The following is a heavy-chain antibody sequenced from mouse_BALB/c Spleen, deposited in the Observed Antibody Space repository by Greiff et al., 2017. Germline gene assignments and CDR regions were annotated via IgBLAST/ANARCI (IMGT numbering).Heavy chain of an antibody. CDR1: GFTFSSYT. CDR2: ISSGGSYT. J-gene: IGHJ2*01. Sequence: DVHLVESGGGLVKPGGSLKLSCAASGFTFSSYTMSWVRQTPEKRLEWVATISSGGSYTYYPDSVKGRFTISRDNAKNTLYLQMSSLKSEDTAMYYCTRDRGNPMALDYWGQGTTLTVSS. D-gene: IGHD1-1*02. V-gene: IGHV5-6-4*01. CDR3: TRDRGNPMALDY.